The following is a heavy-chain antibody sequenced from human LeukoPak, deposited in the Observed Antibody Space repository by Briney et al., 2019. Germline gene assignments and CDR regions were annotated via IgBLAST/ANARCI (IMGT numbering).Heavy chain of an antibody. V-gene: IGHV4-34*01. CDR1: GLTVSNNH. CDR2: INHSGST. J-gene: IGHJ6*03. CDR3: ARPRIRVVPAARGYMDV. Sequence: MSGGSLRLSCAASGLTVSNNHMNWVRQPPGKGLEWIGEINHSGSTNYNPSLKSRVTISVDTSKNQFSLKLSSVTAADTAVYYCARPRIRVVPAARGYMDVWGKGTTVTVSS. D-gene: IGHD2-2*01.